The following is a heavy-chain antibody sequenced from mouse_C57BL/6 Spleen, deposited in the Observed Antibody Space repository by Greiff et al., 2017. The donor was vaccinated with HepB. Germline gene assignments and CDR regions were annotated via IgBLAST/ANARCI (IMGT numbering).Heavy chain of an antibody. CDR2: IYPGDGDT. CDR1: GYAFSSSW. V-gene: IGHV1-82*01. J-gene: IGHJ3*01. CDR3: AGPYDYEAWFAY. D-gene: IGHD2-4*01. Sequence: VQLQQSGPELVKPGASVKISCKASGYAFSSSWMNWVKQRPGKGLEWIGRIYPGDGDTNYNGKFKGKATLTADKSSSTAYMQLSSLTSEDSAVYFCAGPYDYEAWFAYWGQGTLVTVSA.